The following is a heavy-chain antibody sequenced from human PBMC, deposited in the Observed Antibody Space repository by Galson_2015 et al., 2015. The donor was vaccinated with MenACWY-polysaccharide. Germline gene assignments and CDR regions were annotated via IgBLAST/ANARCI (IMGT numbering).Heavy chain of an antibody. CDR2: TSGSGSAT. CDR3: ARDPRGARSSYFDN. V-gene: IGHV3-11*01. Sequence: SLRLSCAASGFTFSDYYMHWIRQAPGKGLEWVSYTSGSGSATYFADSVKGRFIISRDNAKNSLYLQMNSLRAEDTAVYYCARDPRGARSSYFDNWGQGIRVTVSS. D-gene: IGHD3-10*01. J-gene: IGHJ4*02. CDR1: GFTFSDYY.